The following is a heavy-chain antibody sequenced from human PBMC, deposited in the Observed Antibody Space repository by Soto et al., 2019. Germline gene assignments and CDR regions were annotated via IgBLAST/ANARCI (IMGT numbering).Heavy chain of an antibody. CDR2: ISSSSSYI. Sequence: EVQLVESGGGLAKPGGSLRLSCAASGFTFSSYSMNWVRQAPGKGLEWVSSISSSSSYIYYADSVKGRFTISRDNAKNSLYLQMNSLRAEDTAVYYCARELMTTVTTAAFDIWGQGTMVTVSS. CDR3: ARELMTTVTTAAFDI. V-gene: IGHV3-21*01. J-gene: IGHJ3*02. D-gene: IGHD4-17*01. CDR1: GFTFSSYS.